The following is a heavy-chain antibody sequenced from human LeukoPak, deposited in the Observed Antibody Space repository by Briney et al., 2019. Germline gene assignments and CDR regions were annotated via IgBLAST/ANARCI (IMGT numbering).Heavy chain of an antibody. D-gene: IGHD2-15*01. CDR1: GFTFSSYW. J-gene: IGHJ4*02. V-gene: IGHV3-7*01. CDR2: IDPDGSHQ. CDR3: ASVVAHANDY. Sequence: GGSLRLSCVASGFTFSSYWATWVRQAPGKGLEWVANIDPDGSHQYYVDSVKGRFTISKDNAKNSLYLQMNSLRAEDTAVYYCASVVAHANDYWGQGTLVTVSS.